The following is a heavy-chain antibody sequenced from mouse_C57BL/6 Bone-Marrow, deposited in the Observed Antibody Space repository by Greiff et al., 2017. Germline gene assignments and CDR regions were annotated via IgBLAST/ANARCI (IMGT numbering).Heavy chain of an antibody. CDR2: INPNNGGT. CDR3: AKGTTVYYAMDD. J-gene: IGHJ4*01. V-gene: IGHV1-26*01. CDR1: GYTFTDYY. Sequence: EVQLQQSGPELVKPGASVKISCKASGYTFTDYYMNWVKQSHGKSLEWIGDINPNNGGTSYNQKFKGKATLTVDKSSSTAYMELRSLTSEDSAVYYCAKGTTVYYAMDDWGQGTSVTVSS. D-gene: IGHD1-1*01.